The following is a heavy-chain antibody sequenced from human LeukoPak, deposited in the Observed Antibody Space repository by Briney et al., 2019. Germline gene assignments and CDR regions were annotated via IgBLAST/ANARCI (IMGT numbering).Heavy chain of an antibody. V-gene: IGHV1-8*01. D-gene: IGHD3-10*01. Sequence: ASVKVSCTASGYTFTSYDINWVRQATGQGLEWMGWMNPNSGNTGYAQKFQGRVTMTRNTSISTAYMELSSLRSEDTAVYYCARAMVRGVISYYYYGMDVWGQGTTVTVSS. J-gene: IGHJ6*02. CDR3: ARAMVRGVISYYYYGMDV. CDR1: GYTFTSYD. CDR2: MNPNSGNT.